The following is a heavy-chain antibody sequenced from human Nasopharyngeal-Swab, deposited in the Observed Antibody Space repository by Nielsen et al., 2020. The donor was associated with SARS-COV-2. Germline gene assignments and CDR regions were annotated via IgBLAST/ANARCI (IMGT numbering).Heavy chain of an antibody. CDR2: ISWDGGRT. V-gene: IGHV3-43*01. Sequence: GESLKISCAASGFNFGDYTMHWVRQAPRKGLEWVSHISWDGGRTKYADSVRGRFTISRDNSKDFLYLQLNSLGTEDTAVYYCARPSGWLAFDIWGQGTMVTVSS. CDR3: ARPSGWLAFDI. J-gene: IGHJ3*02. CDR1: GFNFGDYT. D-gene: IGHD6-19*01.